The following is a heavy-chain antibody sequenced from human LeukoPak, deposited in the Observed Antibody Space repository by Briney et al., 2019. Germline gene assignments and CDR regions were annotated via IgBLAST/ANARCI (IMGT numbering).Heavy chain of an antibody. CDR2: ISGSGGST. V-gene: IGHV3-23*01. Sequence: PGGSLRLSCAASGFAFSSYAMSWVRQAPGKGLEWVSAISGSGGSTYYADSVKGRFTISRDNSKSTLYLQMNSLRAEDTAVYYCAKDRSSAFDIWGQGTMVTVSS. CDR3: AKDRSSAFDI. J-gene: IGHJ3*02. CDR1: GFAFSSYA.